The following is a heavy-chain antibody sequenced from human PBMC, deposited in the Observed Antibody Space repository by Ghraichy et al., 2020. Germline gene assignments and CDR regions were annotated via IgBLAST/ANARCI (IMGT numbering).Heavy chain of an antibody. J-gene: IGHJ4*02. CDR3: ASDQLDLPRGIDY. Sequence: GGSLRLSCAASGFTFSSYAMSWVRQAPGKGLEWVSGISGSGGSTYYADSVKGRFTISRDNSKNTLYLQMNSLRGEDTAVYYCASDQLDLPRGIDYWGQGTLVTVSS. D-gene: IGHD3/OR15-3a*01. CDR1: GFTFSSYA. CDR2: ISGSGGST. V-gene: IGHV3-23*01.